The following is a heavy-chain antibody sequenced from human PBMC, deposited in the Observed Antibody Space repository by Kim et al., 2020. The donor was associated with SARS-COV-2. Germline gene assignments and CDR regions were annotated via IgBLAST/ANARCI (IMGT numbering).Heavy chain of an antibody. J-gene: IGHJ6*02. V-gene: IGHV3-48*03. CDR2: ISSSGSTI. D-gene: IGHD3-22*01. CDR3: ARGSIRITMIVVVQGMDV. Sequence: GGSLRLSCAASGFTFSSYEMNWVRQAPGKGLEWVSYISSSGSTIYYADSVKGRFTISRDNAKNSLYLKMNSQRAEDTAVYYCARGSIRITMIVVVQGMDVWGQGTTVTVSS. CDR1: GFTFSSYE.